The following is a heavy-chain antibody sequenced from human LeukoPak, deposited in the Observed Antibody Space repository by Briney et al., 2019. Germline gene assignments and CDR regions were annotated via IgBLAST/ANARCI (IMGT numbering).Heavy chain of an antibody. CDR1: GFTFTSSA. J-gene: IGHJ4*02. Sequence: ASVTVSCKASGFTFTSSAVQWVRQARGQRLEWIGWIVVGSGNTSYAQKFQERVTITRDMSTSTAYMELSSLRSEDTAVYYCAASPDYYDSSGYSYYFDYWGQGTLVTVSS. CDR2: IVVGSGNT. CDR3: AASPDYYDSSGYSYYFDY. V-gene: IGHV1-58*01. D-gene: IGHD3-22*01.